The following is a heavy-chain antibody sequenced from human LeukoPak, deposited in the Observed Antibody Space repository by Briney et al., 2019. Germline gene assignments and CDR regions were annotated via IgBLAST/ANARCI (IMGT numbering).Heavy chain of an antibody. V-gene: IGHV4-34*01. J-gene: IGHJ3*02. Sequence: SETLSLTCAVYGGSFSGYYWSWIRQPPGKGLEWIGEIYHSGSTNYNPSLKSRVTISVDKSKNQFSPKLSSVTAADTAVYYCARVRYDYVWGSYRYAFDIWGQGTMVTVSS. CDR3: ARVRYDYVWGSYRYAFDI. D-gene: IGHD3-16*02. CDR1: GGSFSGYY. CDR2: IYHSGST.